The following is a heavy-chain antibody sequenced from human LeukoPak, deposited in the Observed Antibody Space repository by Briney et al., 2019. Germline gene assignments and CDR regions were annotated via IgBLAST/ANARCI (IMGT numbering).Heavy chain of an antibody. D-gene: IGHD2-15*01. CDR2: IFYSGST. CDR3: ARDPYCSTGSCYSDRRLFFDY. CDR1: SGSISTSNYY. V-gene: IGHV4-39*07. J-gene: IGHJ4*02. Sequence: SETLSLTCTVSSGSISTSNYYWGWVRQPPGKALEWIGNIFYSGSTYYSPSLKSRVTISVDTSKNQFSLKLSSVTAADTAVYYCARDPYCSTGSCYSDRRLFFDYWGQGTLVTVSS.